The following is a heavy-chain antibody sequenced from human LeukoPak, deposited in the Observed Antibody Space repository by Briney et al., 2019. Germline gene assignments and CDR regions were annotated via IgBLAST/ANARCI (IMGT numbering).Heavy chain of an antibody. CDR2: INYNGDNK. CDR1: GFTFSIYT. Sequence: PGGSLRLSCAASGFTFSIYTMNWVRQAPGKGLEWVSIINYNGDNKYYADSVQGRFTISRDNSKNTVYLQMNSLRAEDTAIYYCAKDGHCPGALCPTQIAVAGCNDNWGQGTLVTVSS. D-gene: IGHD6-19*01. V-gene: IGHV3-23*01. J-gene: IGHJ4*02. CDR3: AKDGHCPGALCPTQIAVAGCNDN.